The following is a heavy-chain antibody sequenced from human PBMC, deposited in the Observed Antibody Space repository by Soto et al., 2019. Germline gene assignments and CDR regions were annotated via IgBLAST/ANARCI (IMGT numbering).Heavy chain of an antibody. CDR3: ARVRFDIVVVPAAPSYYYYYYMDV. CDR1: GGSISSYY. CDR2: IYYSGST. Sequence: SETLSLTCTVSGGSISSYYWSWIRQPPGKGLEWIGYIYYSGSTNYNPSLKSRVTISVDTSKNQFSLKLSSVTAADTAVYYCARVRFDIVVVPAAPSYYYYYYMDVWGKGTTVTVSS. V-gene: IGHV4-59*01. J-gene: IGHJ6*03. D-gene: IGHD2-2*01.